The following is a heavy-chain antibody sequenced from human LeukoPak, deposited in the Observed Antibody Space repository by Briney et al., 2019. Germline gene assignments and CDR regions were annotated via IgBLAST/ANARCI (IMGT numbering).Heavy chain of an antibody. CDR1: GYTFTGYY. Sequence: ASVKVSCKASGYTFTGYYIHWVRQAPGQGLEWMGWINPKSGGTKYAQKFQGRVTMTRDTSISTAYMDLSRLRSDDTGVYYCARRGSTSDSAYFLDSWGQGTLATASS. CDR3: ARRGSTSDSAYFLDS. J-gene: IGHJ4*02. V-gene: IGHV1-2*02. D-gene: IGHD3-16*01. CDR2: INPKSGGT.